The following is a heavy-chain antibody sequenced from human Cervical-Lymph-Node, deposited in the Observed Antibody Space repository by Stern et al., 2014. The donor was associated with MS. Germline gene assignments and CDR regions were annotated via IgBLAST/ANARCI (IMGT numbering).Heavy chain of an antibody. Sequence: QLQLQESGPGLVKPSETLSLTCTVSGGPITSFYWNWIRQTPGKGLEWIGSVSNSGITSYNPTLKSRVSINIDTSKGQLSLKLTSATAADTAVYYCARGASIWDSHWYFDLWGRGTLVTVSS. CDR2: VSNSGIT. D-gene: IGHD1-26*01. CDR3: ARGASIWDSHWYFDL. CDR1: GGPITSFY. V-gene: IGHV4-59*01. J-gene: IGHJ2*01.